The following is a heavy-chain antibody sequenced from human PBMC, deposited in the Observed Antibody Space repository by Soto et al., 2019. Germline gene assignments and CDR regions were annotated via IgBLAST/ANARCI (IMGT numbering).Heavy chain of an antibody. J-gene: IGHJ4*02. D-gene: IGHD3-22*01. CDR3: ARDPTYYYDSSGYYYAFGYSDY. CDR1: GFTFSSYS. Sequence: GGSLRLSCAASGFTFSSYSMNWVRQAPGKGLEWVSSISSSSSYIYYADSVKGRFTISRDNAKNSLYLQMNSLRAEDTAVYYCARDPTYYYDSSGYYYAFGYSDYWGQGTLVTVSS. V-gene: IGHV3-21*01. CDR2: ISSSSSYI.